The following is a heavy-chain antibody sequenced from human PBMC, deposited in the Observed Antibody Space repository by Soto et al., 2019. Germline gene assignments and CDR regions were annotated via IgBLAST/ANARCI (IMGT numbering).Heavy chain of an antibody. J-gene: IGHJ4*02. CDR3: ARLARYCSEGVCYEGRDVDY. CDR1: GFTFSSYA. V-gene: IGHV3-64*01. Sequence: PGGSLRLSCSASGFTFSSYAMHWVRQAPGKGLEYVSAISHKGGSTYYANSVKGRFTISRDNSKNTLFLQMGSLRAEDMAVYYCARLARYCSEGVCYEGRDVDYWGQGTLVTVSS. CDR2: ISHKGGST. D-gene: IGHD2-8*01.